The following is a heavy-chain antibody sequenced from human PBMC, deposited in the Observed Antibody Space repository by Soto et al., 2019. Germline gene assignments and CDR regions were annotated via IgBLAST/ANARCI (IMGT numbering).Heavy chain of an antibody. Sequence: GGSLRLSCAASGFTFSDSAMHWVRQASGKGLEWVGRIRSKANNYATAYAVSVKGRFTISRDDSKNTAYLQMNSLKTEDTAVYFCARLGSEREPNFDHWGRGTLVTVSS. CDR2: IRSKANNYAT. D-gene: IGHD1-26*01. J-gene: IGHJ4*02. CDR1: GFTFSDSA. V-gene: IGHV3-73*01. CDR3: ARLGSEREPNFDH.